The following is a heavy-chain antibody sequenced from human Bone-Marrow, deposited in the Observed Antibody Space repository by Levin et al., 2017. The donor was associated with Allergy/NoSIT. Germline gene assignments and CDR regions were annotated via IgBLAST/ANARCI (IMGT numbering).Heavy chain of an antibody. CDR2: IYNSGGT. Sequence: RSSETLSLTCTVSGGSMSTYYWSWIRQPPGKGLEWIGHIYNSGGTNYNPSMRSRITISIETPNNQFSLRLTSVTAADTAVYYCARGRTGIYSDYLDNWGQGTLVTVSS. V-gene: IGHV4-59*01. CDR1: GGSMSTYY. D-gene: IGHD1-26*01. CDR3: ARGRTGIYSDYLDN. J-gene: IGHJ4*02.